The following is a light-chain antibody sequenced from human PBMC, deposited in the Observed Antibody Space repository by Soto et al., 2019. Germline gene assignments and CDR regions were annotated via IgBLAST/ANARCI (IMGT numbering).Light chain of an antibody. J-gene: IGKJ2*01. CDR1: QSVTSSY. V-gene: IGKV3-20*01. CDR3: QQYGTPPYT. CDR2: AAS. Sequence: EIVLTQSPGTLSLSPGERATLSCRASQSVTSSYSAWYQQKPGQAPRLLLYAASTRATGIPDRFSGSGSGTDFTLTISRLEPEDFAVYYCQQYGTPPYTFGQGTKLEIK.